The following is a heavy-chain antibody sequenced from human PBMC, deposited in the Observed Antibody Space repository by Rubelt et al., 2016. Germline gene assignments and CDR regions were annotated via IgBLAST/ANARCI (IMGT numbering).Heavy chain of an antibody. Sequence: QVQLVQSGAEVKKPGASVKVSCKASGYTFTSYGISWVRQAPGQGLEWLGWISAYNGNTNYAQKFQGGVTMTPDTSTGTAYRGLRSLRSDETAGYYCASMYSSSWYRGWFDPWGQGTLVTVSS. J-gene: IGHJ5*02. CDR2: ISAYNGNT. CDR1: GYTFTSYG. CDR3: ASMYSSSWYRGWFDP. D-gene: IGHD6-13*01. V-gene: IGHV1-18*01.